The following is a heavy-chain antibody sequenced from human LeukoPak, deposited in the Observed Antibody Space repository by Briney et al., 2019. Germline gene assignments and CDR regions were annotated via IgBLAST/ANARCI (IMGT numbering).Heavy chain of an antibody. CDR3: ARAGPLNWGIEFGY. V-gene: IGHV3-48*04. J-gene: IGHJ4*02. CDR2: ISSSSSTI. D-gene: IGHD7-27*01. CDR1: GFTFSSYS. Sequence: GGSLRLSCAASGFTFSSYSMNWVRQAPGKGLEWVSYISSSSSTIYYADSVEGRFTISRDNAKNSLYLQMYSLRAENTAVYYCARAGPLNWGIEFGYWGQGTLVTVSS.